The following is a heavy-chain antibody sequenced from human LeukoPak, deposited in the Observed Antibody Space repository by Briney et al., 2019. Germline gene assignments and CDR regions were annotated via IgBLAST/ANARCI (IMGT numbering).Heavy chain of an antibody. CDR3: ARGSAVGATESLGFDY. D-gene: IGHD1-26*01. CDR1: GYTFTDYY. CDR2: INPNSADT. V-gene: IGHV1-2*02. Sequence: AASVKVSCKASGYTFTDYYMHWVRQAPGQGLEWMGWINPNSADTHCAQKFQGRVTMTRDTSISTAYMELSRLRSDDTAVYYCARGSAVGATESLGFDYWGQGNPVTVSS. J-gene: IGHJ4*02.